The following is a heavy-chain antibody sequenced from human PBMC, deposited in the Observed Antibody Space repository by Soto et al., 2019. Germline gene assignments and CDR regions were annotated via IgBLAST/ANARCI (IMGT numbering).Heavy chain of an antibody. Sequence: GSGPTLVNPTQTLTLTCTFSGFSLSTSGVGVGWIRQPPGKALEWLALIYWNDDKRYSPSLKSRLTITKDTSKNQVVLTMTNMDPVDTATYYCARLYYDFWSGYDPNWFDPWGQGTLVTVSS. J-gene: IGHJ5*02. CDR1: GFSLSTSGVG. V-gene: IGHV2-5*01. CDR3: ARLYYDFWSGYDPNWFDP. CDR2: IYWNDDK. D-gene: IGHD3-3*01.